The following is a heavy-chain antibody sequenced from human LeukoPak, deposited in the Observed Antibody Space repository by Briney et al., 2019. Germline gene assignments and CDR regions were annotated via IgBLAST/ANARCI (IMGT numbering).Heavy chain of an antibody. D-gene: IGHD3-16*01. J-gene: IGHJ3*01. V-gene: IGHV3-74*03. CDR1: GFTFSSEW. Sequence: PGGSLRLSCAASGFTFSSEWMHWVRQAPGKGLVWVSHINSDGSTTTYADSARGRFTISRDNVKNTLYLQMSSLTGEDTAFYYCARKLAWGAFDAWGQGTLVTVSS. CDR2: INSDGSTT. CDR3: ARKLAWGAFDA.